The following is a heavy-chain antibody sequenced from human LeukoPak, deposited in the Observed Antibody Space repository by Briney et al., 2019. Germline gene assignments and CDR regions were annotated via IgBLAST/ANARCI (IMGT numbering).Heavy chain of an antibody. CDR2: IYYSGST. CDR3: ARAPLALIVFDI. CDR1: GGSISSYY. J-gene: IGHJ3*02. Sequence: SETLSLTCTVSGGSISSYYWSWIRPPPGKGLEWIGYIYYSGSTNYNPSLKSRVTISVDTSKNQFSLKLSSVTAADTAMYYCARAPLALIVFDIWGQGTMVTVSS. D-gene: IGHD2-21*01. V-gene: IGHV4-59*01.